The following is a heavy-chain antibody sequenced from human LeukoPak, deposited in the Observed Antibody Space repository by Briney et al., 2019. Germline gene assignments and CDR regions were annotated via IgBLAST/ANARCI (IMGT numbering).Heavy chain of an antibody. CDR1: GFTFSIYA. V-gene: IGHV3-64*01. CDR2: ISTNGGST. J-gene: IGHJ4*02. D-gene: IGHD6-13*01. Sequence: PGGSLRLSCAASGFTFSIYAMHWVRQAPGKGLEYVSAISTNGGSTYYANSVKGRFTISRDNSKNTLYLQMGSLRAEDMAVYYCARPAAAGTILYYFDYWGQGTLVTVSS. CDR3: ARPAAAGTILYYFDY.